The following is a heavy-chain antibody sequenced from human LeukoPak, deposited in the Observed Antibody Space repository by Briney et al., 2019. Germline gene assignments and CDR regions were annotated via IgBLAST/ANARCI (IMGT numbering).Heavy chain of an antibody. Sequence: GGSLRLSCAASGFTFSSYAMSWVRQAPGKGLVWVSRINSDGSSTSYADSVKGRFTISRDNAKNTLYLQMNSLRAEDTAVYYCARVSSGYPRFYYYYGMDVWGQGTTVTVSS. CDR3: ARVSSGYPRFYYYYGMDV. CDR2: INSDGSST. J-gene: IGHJ6*02. D-gene: IGHD3-22*01. V-gene: IGHV3-74*01. CDR1: GFTFSSYA.